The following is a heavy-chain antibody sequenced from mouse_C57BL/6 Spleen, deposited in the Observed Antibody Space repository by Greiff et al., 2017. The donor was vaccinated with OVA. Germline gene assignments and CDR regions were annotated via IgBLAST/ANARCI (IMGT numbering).Heavy chain of an antibody. CDR2: IYPSDSET. D-gene: IGHD4-1*01. CDR3: AKLGSDY. J-gene: IGHJ2*01. Sequence: QVQLQQPGAELVRPGSSVKLSCKASGYTFTSYWMHWVKQRPIQGLEWIGNIYPSDSETHYNQKFKDKATLTVDKSSSTDYMQLSSLKSEDYAGYYCAKLGSDYWGQGTTLTVSS. V-gene: IGHV1-52*01. CDR1: GYTFTSYW.